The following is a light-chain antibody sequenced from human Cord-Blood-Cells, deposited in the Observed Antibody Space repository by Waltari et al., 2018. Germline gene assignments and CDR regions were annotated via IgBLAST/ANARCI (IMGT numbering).Light chain of an antibody. Sequence: QSVLTQPPSASGTPGQRVTISCSGSSTNIGSNYVYWYQPLPGTAPKLLIYRNNQRPSGFPDRCSGSKSGISAPLAISGLRSEDEADYYCAAWDDSLSDNYVFGTGTKVTGL. CDR2: RNN. CDR3: AAWDDSLSDNYV. V-gene: IGLV1-47*01. CDR1: STNIGSNY. J-gene: IGLJ1*01.